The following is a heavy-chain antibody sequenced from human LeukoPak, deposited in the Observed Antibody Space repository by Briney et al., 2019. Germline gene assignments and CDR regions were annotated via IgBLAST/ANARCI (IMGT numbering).Heavy chain of an antibody. D-gene: IGHD3-16*02. Sequence: PGGSLRLSCAASGFTFNSFAMNWVRQAPGKGLEWVSSISGSDGSSHYADFVKGRFTISRDNSKNTLHLQMGSLRAEDTAVYYCAKSLGVGGYTRYKGFDQWGQGTPVTVSS. CDR2: ISGSDGSS. CDR1: GFTFNSFA. CDR3: AKSLGVGGYTRYKGFDQ. V-gene: IGHV3-23*01. J-gene: IGHJ4*02.